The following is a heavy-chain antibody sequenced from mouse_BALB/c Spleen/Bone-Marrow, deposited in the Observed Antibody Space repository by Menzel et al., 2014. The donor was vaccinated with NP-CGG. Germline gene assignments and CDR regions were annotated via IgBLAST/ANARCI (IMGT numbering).Heavy chain of an antibody. CDR2: IWGDGGP. J-gene: IGHJ3*01. V-gene: IGHV2-3*01. CDR1: GFSLTSYG. D-gene: IGHD2-12*01. CDR3: AKDCRFRSTIITTFAY. Sequence: VQRVESGPGLVEPSQRLYITCNVSGFSLTSYGVSWVSQPQGKGLEWMGVIWGDGGPNYHSTLISRLSINKDNSNSHIFLKLNSLQTDDTATYYCAKDCRFRSTIITTFAYWGQGTLVTVSA.